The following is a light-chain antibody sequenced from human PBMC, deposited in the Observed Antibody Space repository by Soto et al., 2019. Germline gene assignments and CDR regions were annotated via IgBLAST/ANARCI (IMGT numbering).Light chain of an antibody. V-gene: IGKV1-9*01. J-gene: IGKJ1*01. CDR1: QGIGSY. CDR2: AAS. Sequence: DIQLTQSPSFLSASVGDRVTITCRASQGIGSYLAWYQQKPGKAPKLLIYAASTLQSGVPSRFSGSGSGTEFTLTISSLQPEDFATYYCQQVYTYPWTFGQGTKVEIK. CDR3: QQVYTYPWT.